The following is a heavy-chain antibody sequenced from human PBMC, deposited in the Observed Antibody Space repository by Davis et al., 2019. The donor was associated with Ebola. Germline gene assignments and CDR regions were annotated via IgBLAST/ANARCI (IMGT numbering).Heavy chain of an antibody. J-gene: IGHJ5*02. CDR2: ISAYNGNT. Sequence: ASVKVSCKASGYTFTSYGISWVRQAPGQGLEWMGWISAYNGNTNYAQKLQGRVTMTTDTSTSTAYMELRSLRSDDTAVYYCASGGGDGYNADNWFDPWGQGTLVTVSS. D-gene: IGHD5-24*01. CDR1: GYTFTSYG. V-gene: IGHV1-18*01. CDR3: ASGGGDGYNADNWFDP.